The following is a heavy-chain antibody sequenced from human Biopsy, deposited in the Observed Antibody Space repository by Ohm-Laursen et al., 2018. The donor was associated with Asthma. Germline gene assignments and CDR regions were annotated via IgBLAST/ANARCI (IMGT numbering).Heavy chain of an antibody. CDR3: ARAQDYYDSRGYYRSFDY. CDR1: YGSITSGGYY. CDR2: IYYSGST. J-gene: IGHJ4*02. Sequence: PSQTLSLTCTVSYGSITSGGYYWTWIRQHPGKSLEWIGLIYYSGSTYYNPSLKSRVSISIDTSKNQFSLKLSSVTAADTAVYYCARAQDYYDSRGYYRSFDYWGQGTLVTVSS. D-gene: IGHD3-22*01. V-gene: IGHV4-31*03.